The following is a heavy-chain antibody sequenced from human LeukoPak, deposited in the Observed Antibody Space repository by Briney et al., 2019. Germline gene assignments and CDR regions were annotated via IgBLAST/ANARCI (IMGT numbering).Heavy chain of an antibody. J-gene: IGHJ5*02. V-gene: IGHV4-4*08. CDR3: AKGRNWFGP. Sequence: SETLSLTCSVSGDSFSGHYWTWIRQTPGEGLQWIGYIYTAGTTKYNPSFKSRVTISIDMSQNQFSLTLDPVTAADTAVYVCAKGRNWFGPWGQGTLVTVSS. CDR1: GDSFSGHY. CDR2: IYTAGTT.